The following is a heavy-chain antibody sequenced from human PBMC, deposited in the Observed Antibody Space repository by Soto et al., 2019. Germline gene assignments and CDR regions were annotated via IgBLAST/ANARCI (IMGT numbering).Heavy chain of an antibody. D-gene: IGHD3-10*01. CDR1: SDPPSTHN. CDR3: VRQGIGPLHGLVDV. Sequence: QVQLQESGPGMVKPSETLSLTCTVSSDPPSTHNWGWIRQTPGEALEWIGYIYETGCTSYNPSLNSRVPISLERSTKQFSLKRSSATAADTAMYHCVRQGIGPLHGLVDVWGRGTTVTVSS. V-gene: IGHV4-59*08. CDR2: IYETGCT. J-gene: IGHJ6*02.